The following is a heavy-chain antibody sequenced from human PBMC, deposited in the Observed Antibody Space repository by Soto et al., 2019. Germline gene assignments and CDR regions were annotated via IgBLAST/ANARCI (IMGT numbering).Heavy chain of an antibody. Sequence: SETLSLTCNVSGGSISSGDYYWTWIRQSPGEGLEWIGYIYYTGSTFYSPSLKSRVTISLDTSENHFSLDMNSVTAADTAVYFCARVSGHNTGYYSVYFMDVWGQGTTVTVSS. CDR3: ARVSGHNTGYYSVYFMDV. V-gene: IGHV4-30-4*01. CDR2: IYYTGST. J-gene: IGHJ6*02. CDR1: GGSISSGDYY. D-gene: IGHD5-18*01.